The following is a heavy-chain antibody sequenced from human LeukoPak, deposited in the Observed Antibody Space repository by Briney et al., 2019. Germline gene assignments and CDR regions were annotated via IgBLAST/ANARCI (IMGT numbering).Heavy chain of an antibody. J-gene: IGHJ6*04. D-gene: IGHD2-21*02. Sequence: GGSLRLSCAASGFSVTSNYMSWVRQAPGKGLEWVSAMYPAGSTHHADSLKGRFTISRDNSKNTLNLQMNSLRVEDTAVYYCAAAYCGGDCYSDNHYYFMDLWGKGTTVTVPS. CDR1: GFSVTSNY. V-gene: IGHV3-53*01. CDR3: AAAYCGGDCYSDNHYYFMDL. CDR2: MYPAGST.